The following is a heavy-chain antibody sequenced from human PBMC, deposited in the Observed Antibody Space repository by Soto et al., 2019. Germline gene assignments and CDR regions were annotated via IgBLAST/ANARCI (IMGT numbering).Heavy chain of an antibody. V-gene: IGHV1-46*01. CDR2: INPSGGST. CDR1: GYTFTSYY. Sequence: ASVKVSCKASGYTFTSYYMHWVRQAPGQGLEWMGIINPSGGSTSYAQKFQGRVTMTRDTSTSTVYMELSSLRSEDTAVYYCATDWDYYDSSGYHEAFDYWGQGTLVTVSS. D-gene: IGHD3-22*01. CDR3: ATDWDYYDSSGYHEAFDY. J-gene: IGHJ4*02.